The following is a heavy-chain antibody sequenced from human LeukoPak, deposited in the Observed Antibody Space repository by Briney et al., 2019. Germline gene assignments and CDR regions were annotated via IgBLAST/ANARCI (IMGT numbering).Heavy chain of an antibody. J-gene: IGHJ4*02. CDR3: ARQYNWNYFDY. D-gene: IGHD1-20*01. CDR1: GGSISSSSYY. V-gene: IGHV4-39*01. Sequence: SETLSLTCTVSGGSISSSSYYWGWLRQPPGKGLEWIGSIYYSGSTYYNPSLKSRVTISVDTSKNQFSLKLSSVTAADTAVYYCARQYNWNYFDYWGQGTLVTVSS. CDR2: IYYSGST.